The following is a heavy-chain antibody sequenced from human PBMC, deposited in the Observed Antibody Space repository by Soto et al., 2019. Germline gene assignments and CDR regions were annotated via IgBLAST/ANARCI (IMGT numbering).Heavy chain of an antibody. Sequence: QLQLHESGPGLVKPSETLSLICTVSGDSITSSTFYWGWIRQPPGKGLEWIGSIFYSGNTYYNPSLKSRVTMSVDTSKNQFSLRLSSVTAADTAVYYCARTGRIAIFGVVTEFDPWGQGTLVTVSS. CDR2: IFYSGNT. CDR1: GDSITSSTFY. CDR3: ARTGRIAIFGVVTEFDP. J-gene: IGHJ5*02. V-gene: IGHV4-39*01. D-gene: IGHD3-3*01.